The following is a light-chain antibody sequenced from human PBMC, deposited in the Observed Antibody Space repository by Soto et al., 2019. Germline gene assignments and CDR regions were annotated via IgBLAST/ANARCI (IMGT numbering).Light chain of an antibody. V-gene: IGLV2-14*03. CDR1: SSDVGAYNF. Sequence: QSALTQPASVSGSPGQSITISCTGTSSDVGAYNFVSWYQQHPGKVPKLLIYDVGYRPSGVSDRFSASKSGNTASLTISGLQAEDEADYYCSSYTSSNSLVFGTGTKLTVL. CDR3: SSYTSSNSLV. CDR2: DVG. J-gene: IGLJ1*01.